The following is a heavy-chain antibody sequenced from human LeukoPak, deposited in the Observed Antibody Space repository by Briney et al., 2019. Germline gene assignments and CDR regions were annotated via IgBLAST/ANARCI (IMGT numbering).Heavy chain of an antibody. V-gene: IGHV1-8*01. CDR1: GYTFTSYD. Sequence: ASVKVSCKASGYTFTSYDINWVRQATGQGLEWMGWMNPNSGNTGYAQKFQGRVTMTRNTSISTAYMELSSLRSEDTAVYYCARVNYDSSGYYSGLSDYWGQGTLVTVS. CDR3: ARVNYDSSGYYSGLSDY. D-gene: IGHD3-22*01. J-gene: IGHJ4*02. CDR2: MNPNSGNT.